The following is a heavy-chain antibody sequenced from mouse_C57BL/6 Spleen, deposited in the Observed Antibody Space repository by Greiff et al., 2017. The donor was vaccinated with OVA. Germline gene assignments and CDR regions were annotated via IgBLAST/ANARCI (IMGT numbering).Heavy chain of an antibody. CDR2: IWRGGST. J-gene: IGHJ1*03. V-gene: IGHV2-5*01. CDR3: AKSGWGSSYWYFDV. Sequence: VQLQQSGPGLVQPSQSLSITCTVSGFSLTSYGVHWVRQSPGKGLEWLGVIWRGGSTDYNAAFMSRLSITKDNSKSQVFFKMNSLQADDTAIYYWAKSGWGSSYWYFDVWGTGTTVTVSS. CDR1: GFSLTSYG. D-gene: IGHD1-1*01.